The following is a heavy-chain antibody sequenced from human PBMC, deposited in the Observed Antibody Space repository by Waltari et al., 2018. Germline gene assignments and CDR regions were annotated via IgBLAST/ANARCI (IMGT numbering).Heavy chain of an antibody. Sequence: QAPLVQSGTEVKRTGSSVRVPCKASGDTFSNNAISWVRQAPGQGLEWMGRISPVLGSVKSAEKFQGRVTLSADTSSTTMYMELSSLRSEDTAVYYCARTVTLFAGVVQGYYFDYWGQGTLVTVSS. V-gene: IGHV1-69*08. CDR2: ISPVLGSV. CDR3: ARTVTLFAGVVQGYYFDY. D-gene: IGHD2-15*01. CDR1: GDTFSNNA. J-gene: IGHJ4*02.